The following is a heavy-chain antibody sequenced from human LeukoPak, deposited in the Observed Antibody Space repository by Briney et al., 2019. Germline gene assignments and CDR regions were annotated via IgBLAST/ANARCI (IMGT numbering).Heavy chain of an antibody. V-gene: IGHV4-59*08. CDR3: ARLPTYHDAFDI. Sequence: SETLSLTCTVSGGSISNFYWSWIRQPPGKGLEWIGYIYYSGSTNYNPSLKSRVTISVDTSKNQFSLKLSSVTAADTAVYYCARLPTYHDAFDIWGQGTMVTVSS. J-gene: IGHJ3*02. CDR2: IYYSGST. CDR1: GGSISNFY. D-gene: IGHD2-2*01.